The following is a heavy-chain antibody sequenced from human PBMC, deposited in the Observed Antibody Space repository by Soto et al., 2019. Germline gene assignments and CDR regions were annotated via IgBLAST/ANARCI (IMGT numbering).Heavy chain of an antibody. J-gene: IGHJ5*02. CDR3: ARDVGLWFGELLYYHWFDP. CDR2: IYTSGST. CDR1: GGSISSYY. V-gene: IGHV4-4*07. D-gene: IGHD3-10*01. Sequence: PSETLSLTCTVSGGSISSYYWSWIRQPAGKGLEWIGRIYTSGSTNYNPSLKSRVTMSVDTSKNQFSLKLSSVTAADTAVYYCARDVGLWFGELLYYHWFDPWGQGTLVTVSS.